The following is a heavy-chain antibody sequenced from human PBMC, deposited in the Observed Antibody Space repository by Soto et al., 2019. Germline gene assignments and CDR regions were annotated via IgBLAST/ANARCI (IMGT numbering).Heavy chain of an antibody. Sequence: PGESLKISCKGSGDRFTSYWIGWVRQMPGKGLEWMGIIYPGDSDTRYSPSFQGQVTISADKSISTAYLQWSSLKASDTAMYYCARLRGEGYCSSTSCQPEDYYYYYMDVWGKGTTVTVSS. CDR3: ARLRGEGYCSSTSCQPEDYYYYYMDV. CDR2: IYPGDSDT. J-gene: IGHJ6*03. V-gene: IGHV5-51*01. D-gene: IGHD2-2*01. CDR1: GDRFTSYW.